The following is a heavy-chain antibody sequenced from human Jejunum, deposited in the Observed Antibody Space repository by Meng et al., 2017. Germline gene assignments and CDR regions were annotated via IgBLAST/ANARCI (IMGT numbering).Heavy chain of an antibody. D-gene: IGHD2/OR15-2a*01. CDR1: GGSFSNNNW. CDR2: ISHTGRI. J-gene: IGHJ5*02. CDR3: ARDLLDPNIAATGWFNP. Sequence: QVQLKGSGPGLVQPSGTLSLTCAVSGGSFSNNNWWSWVRQPPGKGLEWIGEISHTGRINYNPSLKSRVTMSLGKSKNQFSLDLTSVTGADTAVYYCARDLLDPNIAATGWFNPWGQGTLVTVSS. V-gene: IGHV4-4*02.